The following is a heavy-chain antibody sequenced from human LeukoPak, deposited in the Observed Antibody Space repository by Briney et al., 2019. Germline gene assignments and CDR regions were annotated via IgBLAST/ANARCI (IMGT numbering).Heavy chain of an antibody. CDR3: ARDRHYDYGDYFDY. J-gene: IGHJ4*02. D-gene: IGHD4-17*01. Sequence: SETLSLTCTVSGGSISSSSYYWGWIRQPPGKGLEWIGSIYYSGSTYYNPSLKSRVTISVDTSKNQFSLKLSSVTAADAAVYYCARDRHYDYGDYFDYWGQGTLVTVSS. CDR2: IYYSGST. CDR1: GGSISSSSYY. V-gene: IGHV4-39*07.